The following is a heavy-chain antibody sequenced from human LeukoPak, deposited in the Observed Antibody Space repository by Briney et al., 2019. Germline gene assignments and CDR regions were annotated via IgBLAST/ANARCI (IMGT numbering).Heavy chain of an antibody. J-gene: IGHJ4*02. CDR1: GFTFSSYA. D-gene: IGHD3-10*01. CDR2: ISGSGGST. V-gene: IGHV3-23*01. CDR3: AKARSVGEYYFDY. Sequence: GGSLRLSCAASGFTFSSYAMSRVRQAPGKGLEWVSAISGSGGSTYYADSVKGRFTISRDNSKNTLYLQMNSLRAEDTAVYYCAKARSVGEYYFDYWGQGTLVTVSS.